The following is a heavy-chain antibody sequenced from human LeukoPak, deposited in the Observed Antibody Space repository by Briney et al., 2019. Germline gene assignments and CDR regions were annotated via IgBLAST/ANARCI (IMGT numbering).Heavy chain of an antibody. CDR3: AKDLVVVPRVLDY. CDR2: IRYDGSNK. V-gene: IGHV3-30*02. Sequence: PGGSLRLSCAASGFTFSSYGMHWVRQAPGKGLEWVAFIRYDGSNKYYADSVKGRFTISRDSSKTTLYLQMNSLRAEDTAVYYCAKDLVVVPRVLDYWGQGTLVTVSS. CDR1: GFTFSSYG. D-gene: IGHD2-2*01. J-gene: IGHJ4*02.